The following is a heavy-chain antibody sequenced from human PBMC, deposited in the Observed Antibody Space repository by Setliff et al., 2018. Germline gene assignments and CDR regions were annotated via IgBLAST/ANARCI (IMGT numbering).Heavy chain of an antibody. CDR3: ARTCSGSGCYAGLES. Sequence: GGSLRLSCAASGFTFSRYAMNWVRQAPGKGLEWVAVIWDDGVKKYHADSVKGRFTISRDNSKNTLYLQMNSLRPEDTAVYYCARTCSGSGCYAGLESWGQGTPVTVSS. D-gene: IGHD2-15*01. CDR2: IWDDGVKK. CDR1: GFTFSRYA. V-gene: IGHV3-33*08. J-gene: IGHJ4*02.